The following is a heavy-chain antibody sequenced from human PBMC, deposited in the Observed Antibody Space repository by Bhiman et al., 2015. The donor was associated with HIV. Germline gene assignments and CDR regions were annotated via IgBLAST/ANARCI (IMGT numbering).Heavy chain of an antibody. V-gene: IGHV3-21*01. CDR2: ISSSSSYI. D-gene: IGHD4-11*01. J-gene: IGHJ4*02. CDR1: GFTFSSYS. CDR3: AREDRLPFDS. Sequence: EVQVVESGGGLVKPGGSLRLSCAASGFTFSSYSMTWVRQAPGKGLEWVSSISSSSSYIYYADSVKGRFTISRDNAKNSLYLQMDSLRAEDTAVYYCAREDRLPFDSWGQGTLVTVSS.